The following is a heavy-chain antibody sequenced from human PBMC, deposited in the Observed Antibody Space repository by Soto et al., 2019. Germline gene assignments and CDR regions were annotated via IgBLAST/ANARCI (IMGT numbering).Heavy chain of an antibody. CDR1: GGSISSYY. Sequence: SETLSLTCTVSGGSISSYYWSWIRQPAGKGLEWIGYIYYSGSTNYNPSLKSRVTISVDTSKNQFSLKLSSVTAAGTAVYYCARSGFYGMDVWGQGTTVTVSS. CDR2: IYYSGST. V-gene: IGHV4-59*01. J-gene: IGHJ6*02. CDR3: ARSGFYGMDV. D-gene: IGHD3-10*01.